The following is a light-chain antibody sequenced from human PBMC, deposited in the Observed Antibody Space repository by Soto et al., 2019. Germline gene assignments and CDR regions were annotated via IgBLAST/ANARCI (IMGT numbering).Light chain of an antibody. V-gene: IGKV1-5*03. J-gene: IGKJ5*01. Sequence: DIQMTQSPSTLSASVGDRVTITCRASQSISNWLAWYQQKPGKAPKLLIYKASSLERGVPSRFSGSGSGTEFTLTISSLHPDDFATYYCQQFNSYSITFGQGTRLEIK. CDR1: QSISNW. CDR2: KAS. CDR3: QQFNSYSIT.